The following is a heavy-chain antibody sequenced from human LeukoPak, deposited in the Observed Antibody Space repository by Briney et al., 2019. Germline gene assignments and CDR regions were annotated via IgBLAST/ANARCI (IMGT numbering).Heavy chain of an antibody. CDR1: GYTFTSYG. CDR3: AREREDIKLMLYAYYFDY. D-gene: IGHD2-8*01. V-gene: IGHV1-18*01. CDR2: ISAYNGNT. J-gene: IGHJ4*02. Sequence: ASVKVSCKASGYTFTSYGISWVRQAPGQGLEWMGWISAYNGNTNYAQKLQGRVTMTRNTSISTAYMELSSLRSEDTAVYYCAREREDIKLMLYAYYFDYWGQGTLVTVSS.